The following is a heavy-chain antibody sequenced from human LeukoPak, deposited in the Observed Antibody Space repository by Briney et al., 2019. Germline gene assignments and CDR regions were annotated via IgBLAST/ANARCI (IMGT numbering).Heavy chain of an antibody. CDR2: IYSGGST. V-gene: IGHV3-66*01. CDR3: ARGGYSGLYFDY. CDR1: GFTVSSNY. D-gene: IGHD1-26*01. J-gene: IGHJ4*02. Sequence: PGGSLRPSCAASGFTVSSNYMSWVRQAPGKGLEWVSVIYSGGSTYYADSVKGRFTISRDNSKNTLYLQMNSLRAEDTAVYYCARGGYSGLYFDYWGQGTLVTVSS.